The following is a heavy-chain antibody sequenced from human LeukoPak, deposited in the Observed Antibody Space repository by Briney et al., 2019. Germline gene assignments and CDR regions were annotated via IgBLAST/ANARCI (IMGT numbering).Heavy chain of an antibody. CDR3: AKLISSSWYYFDY. V-gene: IGHV3-23*01. CDR1: GFTFSSYA. CDR2: ISGSGGST. J-gene: IGHJ4*02. Sequence: PGGSLRLSCAASGFTFSSYAMSWVRQAPGKGLEWVSAISGSGGSTYYADSVKGRFTISRDNFKNTLYLQMNSLRAEDTAVYYCAKLISSSWYYFDYWGQGTLVTVSS. D-gene: IGHD6-13*01.